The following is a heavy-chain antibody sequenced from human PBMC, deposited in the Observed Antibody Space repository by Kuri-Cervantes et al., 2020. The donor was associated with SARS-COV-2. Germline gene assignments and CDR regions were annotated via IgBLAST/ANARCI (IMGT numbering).Heavy chain of an antibody. V-gene: IGHV1-24*01. CDR1: GYTLTELS. Sequence: ASVKVSCKVSGYTLTELSMHWVRQAPGKGLGWMGGFDPEDGETIYAQKFQGRVTMTEDTSTDTAYMELSSLRSEDTAVYYCATVRGGGAYYDFWSGYHNGAPFDYWGQGTLVTVSS. D-gene: IGHD3-3*01. CDR2: FDPEDGET. J-gene: IGHJ4*02. CDR3: ATVRGGGAYYDFWSGYHNGAPFDY.